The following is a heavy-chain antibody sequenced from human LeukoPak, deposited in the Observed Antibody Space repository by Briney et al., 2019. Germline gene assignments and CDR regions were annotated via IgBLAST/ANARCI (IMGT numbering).Heavy chain of an antibody. CDR1: GFTFNRYA. CDR3: AKDHVYGGADD. D-gene: IGHD4-23*01. CDR2: TSGDGITT. Sequence: PGGSLRLSCAASGFTFNRYAMHWVRQAPGKGLEWVGPTSGDGITTYYLDSVKGRFTISRDNSKNSLYLHMNSLRSEDTALCYCAKDHVYGGADDWGQGTLVTVSS. J-gene: IGHJ4*02. V-gene: IGHV3-43*02.